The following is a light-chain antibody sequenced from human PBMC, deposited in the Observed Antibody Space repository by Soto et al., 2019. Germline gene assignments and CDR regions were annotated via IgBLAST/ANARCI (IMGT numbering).Light chain of an antibody. Sequence: EIVLTQSPGTLSLSPGERATLSCRASQSVSNSYLAWYQQKPGQAPRLLIYGASSRATGIPDRFGGSGSGTDFTLTISRLEPEDFAVYYCQRYGSSSTYTFGHGTKLEIK. CDR1: QSVSNSY. J-gene: IGKJ2*01. CDR3: QRYGSSSTYT. CDR2: GAS. V-gene: IGKV3-20*01.